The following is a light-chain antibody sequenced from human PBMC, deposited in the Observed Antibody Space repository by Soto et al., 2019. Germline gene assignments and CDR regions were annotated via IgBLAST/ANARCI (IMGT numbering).Light chain of an antibody. CDR2: GSS. CDR1: ENVGTN. Sequence: IVMTQSPATLSVSPGDEVTLSCRASENVGTNLAWYQQKPGQAPRLLIYGSSTRATGIPATFSGSGSGTEFTLTISSLQSEESAIYYCQQYNNWGLSFGGGTKVEI. CDR3: QQYNNWGLS. J-gene: IGKJ4*01. V-gene: IGKV3D-15*01.